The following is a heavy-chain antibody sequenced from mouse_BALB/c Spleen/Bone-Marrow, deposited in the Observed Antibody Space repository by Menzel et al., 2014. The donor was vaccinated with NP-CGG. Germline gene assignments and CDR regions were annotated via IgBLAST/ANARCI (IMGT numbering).Heavy chain of an antibody. J-gene: IGHJ3*01. CDR3: DRLGFFDY. CDR1: GYNFKDTY. CDR2: IYPANGNT. V-gene: IGHV14-3*02. Sequence: EVQLQQSGAELVKPGASVKMSCTASGYNFKDTYMHWVKQRPEQGLEWIGRIYPANGNTKYNAKFQGKATLTADTSSSTACLQLSKLTSENTAVYCCDRLGFFDYWGQGTLVTVSS.